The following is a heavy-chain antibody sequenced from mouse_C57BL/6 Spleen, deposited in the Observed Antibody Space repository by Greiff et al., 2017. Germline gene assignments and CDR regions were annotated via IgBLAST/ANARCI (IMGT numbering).Heavy chain of an antibody. J-gene: IGHJ3*01. CDR2: INPNNGGT. Sequence: VQLKESGPELVKPGASVKIPCKASGYTFTDYNMDWVKQSHGKSLEWIGDINPNNGGTIYNQKFKGKATLTVDKSSSTAYMELRSLTSEDTAVYYCARSYDYDLAYWGQGTLVTVSA. CDR3: ARSYDYDLAY. V-gene: IGHV1-18*01. CDR1: GYTFTDYN. D-gene: IGHD2-4*01.